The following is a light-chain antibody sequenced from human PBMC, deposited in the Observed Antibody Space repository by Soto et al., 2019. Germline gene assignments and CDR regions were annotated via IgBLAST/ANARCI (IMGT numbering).Light chain of an antibody. J-gene: IGKJ1*01. CDR2: KAS. CDR3: QQYNSYPWT. CDR1: QSLSSW. V-gene: IGKV1-5*03. Sequence: DIQMTQSPSTLSASVGERVTITCRASQSLSSWLAWYQQKPGKAPKLLIYKASSLESGVPSTFSGSGFGTEFTLSISSLQPDDFATYYCQQYNSYPWTFGQGTKVEIK.